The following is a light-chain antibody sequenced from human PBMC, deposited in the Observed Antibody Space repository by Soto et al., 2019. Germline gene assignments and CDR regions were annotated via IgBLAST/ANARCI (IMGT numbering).Light chain of an antibody. Sequence: IVGAQARATVSWAPGERATRSWRASQSVNSYLAWYQQKPGQAPTLLIYDASNRANGIPDRFSGSGSGTDFTLNISRLQPEAFAGYYCPQRSTWPPRLTLGDGTKVDIK. CDR2: DAS. CDR1: QSVNSY. J-gene: IGKJ4*01. V-gene: IGKV3-11*01. CDR3: PQRSTWPPRLT.